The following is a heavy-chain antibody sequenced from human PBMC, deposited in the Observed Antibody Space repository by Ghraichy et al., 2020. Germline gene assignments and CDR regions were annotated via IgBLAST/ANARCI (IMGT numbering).Heavy chain of an antibody. D-gene: IGHD2-2*01. CDR2: INSDGSST. CDR1: GFTFSDYW. J-gene: IGHJ5*02. CDR3: ARVECTSSSCVNWVGP. Sequence: GGSLRLSCAASGFTFSDYWMHWVRQAPGKGLMWVSRINSDGSSTSYADSVKGRFTISRDNAKNTLYLQMNSLRAEDTAVYYCARVECTSSSCVNWVGPWGQGTLVTVSS. V-gene: IGHV3-74*01.